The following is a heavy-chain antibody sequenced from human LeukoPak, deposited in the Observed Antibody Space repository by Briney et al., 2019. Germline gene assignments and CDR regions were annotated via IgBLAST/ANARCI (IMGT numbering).Heavy chain of an antibody. Sequence: SETLSLTCAVYGGSFSGYYWGWLRQPPGKGLEWIGEINHSGSTNYSPSLKSRVTISVDTSKNQFSLNLSSVTAADTAVYYCARAYGGNADFDYWGQGTLVTVSS. J-gene: IGHJ4*02. D-gene: IGHD4-23*01. CDR3: ARAYGGNADFDY. CDR2: INHSGST. V-gene: IGHV4-34*01. CDR1: GGSFSGYY.